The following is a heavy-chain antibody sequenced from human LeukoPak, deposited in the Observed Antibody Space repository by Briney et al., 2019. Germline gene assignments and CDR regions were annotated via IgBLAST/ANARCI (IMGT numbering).Heavy chain of an antibody. CDR2: IRYDGSNK. D-gene: IGHD6-19*01. Sequence: GGSLRLSCAPSGFTFSRHGMHWVRQAPGKGLEWVAVIRYDGSNKNYADSVWGRFTISRDNSKNTLFLQMDSLRAEDTAVYYCLAVAGIKSYFDHWGQGTLVTVSS. CDR1: GFTFSRHG. CDR3: LAVAGIKSYFDH. J-gene: IGHJ4*02. V-gene: IGHV3-33*08.